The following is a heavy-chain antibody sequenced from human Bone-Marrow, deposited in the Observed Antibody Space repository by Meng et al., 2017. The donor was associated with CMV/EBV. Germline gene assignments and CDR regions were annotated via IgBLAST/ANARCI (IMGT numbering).Heavy chain of an antibody. J-gene: IGHJ4*02. V-gene: IGHV3-30*14. D-gene: IGHD4-17*01. CDR2: ISYDGSNK. Sequence: GGSLRLSCAASGFTFSSYAMHWVRQAPGKGLEWVAVISYDGSNKYYADSVKGRFTISRDNSKNTLYLQMNSLRAEDTAVYYCARGEGPAYGPVGYYFDYWGQGTLVTVSS. CDR3: ARGEGPAYGPVGYYFDY. CDR1: GFTFSSYA.